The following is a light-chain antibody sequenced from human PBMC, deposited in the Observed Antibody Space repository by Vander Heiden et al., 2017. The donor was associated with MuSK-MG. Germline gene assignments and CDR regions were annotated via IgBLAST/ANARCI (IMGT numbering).Light chain of an antibody. CDR2: EVS. J-gene: IGLJ2*01. CDR3: SSYTSTNTRL. CDR1: SSDLGGYNY. Sequence: QSALTQPASASGSPGPSITISCTGTSSDLGGYNYVPWYQQHPGKAPKLMIYEVSNRPSGVSNRSSGSKSGNTASLTISGLQAEDEADYFGSSYTSTNTRLFGGGTKLTVL. V-gene: IGLV2-14*01.